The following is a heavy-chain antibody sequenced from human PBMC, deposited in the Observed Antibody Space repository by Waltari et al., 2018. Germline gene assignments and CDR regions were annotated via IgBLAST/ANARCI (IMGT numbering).Heavy chain of an antibody. Sequence: EVQLVEFGGGLVQPGRSLRLSCAASGFKFDDYAMHWVRQDPGKGLEWVSSISWNSGTMGYADSVKGRFTISRDNAKHSLYLQMNRLRAEDTAIYYCAKDTGVAAEAGYFDYWGQGILVTVSS. V-gene: IGHV3-9*01. CDR3: AKDTGVAAEAGYFDY. CDR2: ISWNSGTM. J-gene: IGHJ4*02. CDR1: GFKFDDYA. D-gene: IGHD6-25*01.